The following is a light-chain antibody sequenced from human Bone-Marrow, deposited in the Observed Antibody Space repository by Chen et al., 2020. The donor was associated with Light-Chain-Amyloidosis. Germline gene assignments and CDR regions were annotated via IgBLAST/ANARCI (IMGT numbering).Light chain of an antibody. CDR1: GLSSGV. CDR3: QATDSTATSWI. CDR2: RDN. J-gene: IGLJ3*02. V-gene: IGLV3-25*03. Sequence: SYDLTQPPSVSLSPGQTATITCSGEGLSSGVTDWAQQQPGQAPVQVIRRDNERPSGIQERFSGSASGTSVTLTITAVQAEDEANYYCQATDSTATSWIFGGGTRLIVL.